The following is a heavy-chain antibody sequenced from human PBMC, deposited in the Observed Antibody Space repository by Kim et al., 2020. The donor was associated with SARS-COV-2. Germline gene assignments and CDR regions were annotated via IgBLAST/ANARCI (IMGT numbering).Heavy chain of an antibody. Sequence: YADSVKSLFTISRDKTKNSLNLPMNSLGAEDTALYYCAKGRWESYWYFDVWGRGTLVTVSS. V-gene: IGHV3-9*01. D-gene: IGHD1-26*01. J-gene: IGHJ2*01. CDR3: AKGRWESYWYFDV.